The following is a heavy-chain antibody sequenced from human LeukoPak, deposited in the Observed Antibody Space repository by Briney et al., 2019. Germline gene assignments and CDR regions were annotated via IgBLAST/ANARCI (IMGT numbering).Heavy chain of an antibody. J-gene: IGHJ4*02. V-gene: IGHV3-74*01. Sequence: PGGSLRLSCVVSGFTFSSFWMSWVRQAPGKGLVWVSRINSDGSITTYGDSVKGRFTISRDNAKNTLYLQMNSLRAEDTAVYYCASEDSSSLGDYWGQGTLVTVSS. CDR2: INSDGSIT. CDR1: GFTFSSFW. CDR3: ASEDSSSLGDY. D-gene: IGHD6-6*01.